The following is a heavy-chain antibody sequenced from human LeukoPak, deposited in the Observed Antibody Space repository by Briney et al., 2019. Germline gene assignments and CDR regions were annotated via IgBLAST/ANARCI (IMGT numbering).Heavy chain of an antibody. CDR1: GGSISSYY. Sequence: SETLSLTCTVSGGSISSYYWSWIRQPPGKGLEWIGYIYYSGSTNYNPSLKSRVTISVDTSKNQFSLKLSSVTAADTAVYYCARDRATGNEGAFDIWGQGTMVTVSS. CDR2: IYYSGST. CDR3: ARDRATGNEGAFDI. V-gene: IGHV4-59*01. J-gene: IGHJ3*02. D-gene: IGHD1-1*01.